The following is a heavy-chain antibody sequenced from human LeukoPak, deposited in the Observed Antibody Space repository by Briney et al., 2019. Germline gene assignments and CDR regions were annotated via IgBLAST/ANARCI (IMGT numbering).Heavy chain of an antibody. CDR2: VYATGST. CDR1: GGSISSLY. J-gene: IGHJ3*02. V-gene: IGHV4-4*07. D-gene: IGHD2-8*01. CDR3: ARGPGTSSSYAFDI. Sequence: SETLSLTCTVSGGSISSLYWSWIRQPAGKGLELIGRVYATGSTNYNPSLKSRVTMSVDTSKNQFSLKLSSVTAADTAVYYCARGPGTSSSYAFDIWGQGTMVTVSS.